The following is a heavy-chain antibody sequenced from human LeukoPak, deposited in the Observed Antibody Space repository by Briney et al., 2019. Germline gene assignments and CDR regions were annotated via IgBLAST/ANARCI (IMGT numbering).Heavy chain of an antibody. CDR2: INPDGSDK. J-gene: IGHJ4*02. D-gene: IGHD5-18*01. V-gene: IGHV3-74*01. CDR1: GFTFRNYW. CDR3: AKDRATAMLVACDY. Sequence: GGSLRLSCAASGFTFRNYWIHWVRQVPGKGLVWVSRINPDGSDKGYADSVKGRFTISRDNAKNTLYLQMNSLRPEDTAIYYCAKDRATAMLVACDYWGLGTLVTGSS.